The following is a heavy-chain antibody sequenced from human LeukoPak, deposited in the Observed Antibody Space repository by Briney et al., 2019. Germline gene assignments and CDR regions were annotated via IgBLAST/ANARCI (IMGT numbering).Heavy chain of an antibody. CDR3: ARDGSESYFRD. CDR1: GFTFSSYN. CDR2: ISSGSSTR. D-gene: IGHD1-26*01. Sequence: GGSLRLSCAASGFTFSSYNMTWVRQAPGKGLEWVSYISSGSSTRYYADSVKGRFPISRDNAKNSLYLQMNSLGDEDTAVYYCARDGSESYFRDWGQGTLVTVSS. J-gene: IGHJ4*02. V-gene: IGHV3-48*02.